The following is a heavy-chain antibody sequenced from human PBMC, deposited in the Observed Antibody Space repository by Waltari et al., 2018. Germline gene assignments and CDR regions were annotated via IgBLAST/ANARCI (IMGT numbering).Heavy chain of an antibody. CDR1: GYTFTSYA. Sequence: QVQLVQSGAEVKKPGASVKDSCKASGYTFTSYAMHCVRHAPGQRLEWMGWFNAGNGNTKYSQKFHGRVTITRDTSARTADVELSSLRCEDTAVYYCARGYSSSWTDAEYFQHWGQGTLVTVSS. D-gene: IGHD6-13*01. V-gene: IGHV1-3*01. CDR3: ARGYSSSWTDAEYFQH. CDR2: FNAGNGNT. J-gene: IGHJ1*01.